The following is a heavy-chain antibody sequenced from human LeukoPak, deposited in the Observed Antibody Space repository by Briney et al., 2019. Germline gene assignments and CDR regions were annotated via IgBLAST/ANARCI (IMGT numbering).Heavy chain of an antibody. CDR2: IYYSGST. CDR3: ARDLANNGYCSSTSCYLVDPEQDAFDI. V-gene: IGHV4-39*07. CDR1: GGSISSSSYY. J-gene: IGHJ3*02. Sequence: SETLSLTCTVSGGSISSSSYYWGWIRQPPGKGLEWIGSIYYSGSTYYNPSLKSRVTISVDTSKNQFSLKLSSVTAADTAVYYCARDLANNGYCSSTSCYLVDPEQDAFDIWGQGTMVTVSS. D-gene: IGHD2-2*03.